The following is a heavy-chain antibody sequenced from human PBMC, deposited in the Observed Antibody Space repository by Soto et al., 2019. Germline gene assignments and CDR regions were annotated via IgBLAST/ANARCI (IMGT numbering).Heavy chain of an antibody. CDR3: ARGNHRWLQLWYFGL. J-gene: IGHJ2*01. CDR1: GGTFSNYP. V-gene: IGHV1-69*12. D-gene: IGHD5-12*01. Sequence: QVQLVQSGAEVKKPGSSVKVSCKASGGTFSNYPISWVRQAPGQGLEWMGGIIPIFGTVNYAQKFQGRVTITADESTNTAYMELSSLRSEDTAVYYCARGNHRWLQLWYFGLWGRGSLVTVSS. CDR2: IIPIFGTV.